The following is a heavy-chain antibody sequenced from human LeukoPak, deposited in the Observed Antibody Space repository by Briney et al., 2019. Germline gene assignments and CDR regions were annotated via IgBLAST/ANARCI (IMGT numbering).Heavy chain of an antibody. V-gene: IGHV1-8*01. CDR3: ARHPSPQQLVLLGAFDI. D-gene: IGHD6-13*01. Sequence: GASVKVSCKASGYTFTSYDINWVRQATGQGLEWMGWMNPNSGNTGYAQKFQGRVTMTRNTSISPAYMELSSLRSEDTAVYYCARHPSPQQLVLLGAFDIWGQGTMVTVSS. CDR2: MNPNSGNT. J-gene: IGHJ3*02. CDR1: GYTFTSYD.